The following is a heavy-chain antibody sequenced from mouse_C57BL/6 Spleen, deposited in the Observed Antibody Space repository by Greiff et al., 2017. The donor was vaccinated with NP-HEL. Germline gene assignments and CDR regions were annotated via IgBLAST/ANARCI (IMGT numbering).Heavy chain of an antibody. CDR3: TLGLRGYFDD. J-gene: IGHJ2*01. Sequence: VQLQQSGAELVRPGASVKLSCTASGFNIKDDYMHWVKQRPEQGLEWIGWIDPENGDTEYASKFQGKATITADTSSNTAYLQLSSLTSEDTAVYYCTLGLRGYFDDWGQGTTLTVSS. D-gene: IGHD3-1*01. CDR2: IDPENGDT. CDR1: GFNIKDDY. V-gene: IGHV14-4*01.